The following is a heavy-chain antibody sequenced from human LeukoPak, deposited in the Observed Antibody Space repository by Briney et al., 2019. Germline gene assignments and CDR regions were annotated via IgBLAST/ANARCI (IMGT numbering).Heavy chain of an antibody. J-gene: IGHJ4*02. Sequence: PGGSLGLSCAASGFTFDDYAMHWVRQAPGKGLEWVSGISWNSGSIGYADSVKGRFTISRDNSKNTLYLQMNSLRAEDTAVYYCAKVEGYGDHVTPYENWGQGTLVTVSS. D-gene: IGHD4-17*01. CDR3: AKVEGYGDHVTPYEN. CDR2: ISWNSGSI. CDR1: GFTFDDYA. V-gene: IGHV3-9*01.